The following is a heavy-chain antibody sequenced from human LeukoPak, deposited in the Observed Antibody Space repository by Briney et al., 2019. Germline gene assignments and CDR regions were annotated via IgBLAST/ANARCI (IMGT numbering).Heavy chain of an antibody. Sequence: PSETLSLTCTVSGGSISSYCWGWIRQPPGKGLGWIGYIYYSGSNNYNPSLKSRVTISVDTSKNQFSLKLSSVTAADTAVYYCARSRGGSYYGFDYWGQGALVSVSS. CDR1: GGSISSYC. CDR2: IYYSGSN. CDR3: ARSRGGSYYGFDY. D-gene: IGHD3-22*01. J-gene: IGHJ4*02. V-gene: IGHV4-59*01.